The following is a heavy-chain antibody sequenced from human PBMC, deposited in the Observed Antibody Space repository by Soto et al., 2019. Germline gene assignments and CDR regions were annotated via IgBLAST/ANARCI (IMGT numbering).Heavy chain of an antibody. CDR3: ARATQTVERAGIWY. J-gene: IGHJ4*02. CDR2: ISGYNGDT. CDR1: GYTFTSYG. D-gene: IGHD2-2*01. Sequence: ASVKVSCKASGYTFTSYGISWVRQAPGQGLEWMGWISGYNGDTNYAQKYQGRVTMTTDTSTSTAYMELRSLRSDDTAVYYCARATQTVERAGIWYWGQGTRVTVSS. V-gene: IGHV1-18*01.